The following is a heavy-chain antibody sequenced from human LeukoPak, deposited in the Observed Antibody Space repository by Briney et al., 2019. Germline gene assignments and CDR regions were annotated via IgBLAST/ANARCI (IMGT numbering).Heavy chain of an antibody. J-gene: IGHJ3*02. V-gene: IGHV3-21*01. CDR3: ARGEQQLTLGLDAFDI. Sequence: PGGSLRLSCAASGFTFSSYSMNWVRQAPGKGLEWVSSISSSSSCIYYADSVKGRFTISRDNAKNSLYLQMNSLRAEDTAVYYCARGEQQLTLGLDAFDIWGQGTMVTVSS. D-gene: IGHD6-13*01. CDR2: ISSSSSCI. CDR1: GFTFSSYS.